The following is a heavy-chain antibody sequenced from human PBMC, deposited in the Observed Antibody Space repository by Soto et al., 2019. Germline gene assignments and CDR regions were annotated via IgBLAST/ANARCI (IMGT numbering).Heavy chain of an antibody. J-gene: IGHJ4*02. V-gene: IGHV3-30-3*01. D-gene: IGHD1-26*01. CDR3: ARDRLAGSYYVYSFDY. Sequence: GGSLRLSCAASGFTFSSYAMHWVRQAPGKGLEWVAVISYDGSNKYYADSVKGRFTISRDNSKNTLYLQMNSLRVEDTAVYYCARDRLAGSYYVYSFDYWGQGTLVTVSS. CDR1: GFTFSSYA. CDR2: ISYDGSNK.